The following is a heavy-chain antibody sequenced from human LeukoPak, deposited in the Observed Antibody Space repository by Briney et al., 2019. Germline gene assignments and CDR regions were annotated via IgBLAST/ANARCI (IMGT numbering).Heavy chain of an antibody. D-gene: IGHD3-16*02. CDR2: INHSGST. J-gene: IGHJ3*02. V-gene: IGHV4-34*01. Sequence: PWETLSLTCAVYGGSFSGYYWSWIRQPPGRGLEWIGEINHSGSTNYNPCLKSRVTISVDTSKDQFSLKLSSVTAADTAVYYCARGHMRGYDYVWGCYRLTTHHAFDIWGQGTMVTVSS. CDR3: ARGHMRGYDYVWGCYRLTTHHAFDI. CDR1: GGSFSGYY.